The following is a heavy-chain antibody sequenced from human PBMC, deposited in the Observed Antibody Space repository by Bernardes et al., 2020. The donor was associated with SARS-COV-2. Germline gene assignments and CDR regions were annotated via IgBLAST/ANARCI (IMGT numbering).Heavy chain of an antibody. CDR1: GFTFHDYT. CDR2: ISWNSGRA. Sequence: GGSLRLSCAASGFTFHDYTMHWVRQAPGKGLEWVSLISWNSGRAYYADSVRGRFTISRDNSKSSLYLQMNSLRTEDSAWYYCAKDFTEQQLGFDYWGRGTLVTVSS. D-gene: IGHD6-13*01. V-gene: IGHV3-43*01. J-gene: IGHJ4*02. CDR3: AKDFTEQQLGFDY.